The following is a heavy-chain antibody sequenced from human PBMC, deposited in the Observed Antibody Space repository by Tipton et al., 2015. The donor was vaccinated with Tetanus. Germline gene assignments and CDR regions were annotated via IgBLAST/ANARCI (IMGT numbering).Heavy chain of an antibody. J-gene: IGHJ4*02. Sequence: TLSLTCTVSGASISSYYWSWIRQPPGKGLEWIGYIYHSGSTNYNPSLKSRVTISVDTSKNQFSLKLSSVTAADTAVYYCARDEGGSGWNGLDYWGQGTLVTVSS. CDR1: GASISSYY. CDR3: ARDEGGSGWNGLDY. V-gene: IGHV4-59*01. D-gene: IGHD3-16*01. CDR2: IYHSGST.